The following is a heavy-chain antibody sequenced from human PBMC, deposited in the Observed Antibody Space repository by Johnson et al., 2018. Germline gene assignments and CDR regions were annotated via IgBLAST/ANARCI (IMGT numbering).Heavy chain of an antibody. CDR1: GFTFSSYA. J-gene: IGHJ3*01. Sequence: VQLQESGGGLVQPGGSLRLSCAASGFTFSSYAMTWVRQAPGEGLEWVSTISGTSTKIDYADSVKGRFTISRENAKNTVYLQMNSLRVEDPAIYFCAYDSSQMTEIFDVWGQGTTVTVSS. CDR3: AYDSSQMTEIFDV. D-gene: IGHD3-22*01. CDR2: ISGTSTKI. V-gene: IGHV3-23*01.